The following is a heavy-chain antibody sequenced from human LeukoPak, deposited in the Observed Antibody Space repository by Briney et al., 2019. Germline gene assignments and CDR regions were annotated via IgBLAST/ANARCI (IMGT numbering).Heavy chain of an antibody. CDR3: ARQLYDSAGYYSAEYYYGLDV. V-gene: IGHV4-59*01. D-gene: IGHD3-22*01. CDR1: GGSISSYY. Sequence: TSETLSLTCTVSGGSISSYYWTWIRQPPGKGLDWIGYIYYSGSTSYNPSLNSRVTISVDTSKNQFSLKLRSVTAADTAVYYCARQLYDSAGYYSAEYYYGLDVWGQGTTVTVSS. CDR2: IYYSGST. J-gene: IGHJ6*02.